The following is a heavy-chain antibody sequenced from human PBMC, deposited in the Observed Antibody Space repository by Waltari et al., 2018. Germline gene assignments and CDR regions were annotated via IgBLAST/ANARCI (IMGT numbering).Heavy chain of an antibody. CDR1: GFTFRSYS. CDR3: ASIPLLMGDSYRYWYFDL. Sequence: EVQLVESGGGLVQPGGSLRLSCAASGFTFRSYSMNWVRQAPGKGLEWVSVIYSGGSTYYADSVKGRFTISRDNSKNTLYLQMNSLRAEDTAVYYCASIPLLMGDSYRYWYFDLWGRGTLVTVSS. D-gene: IGHD2-21*02. V-gene: IGHV3-66*01. J-gene: IGHJ2*01. CDR2: IYSGGST.